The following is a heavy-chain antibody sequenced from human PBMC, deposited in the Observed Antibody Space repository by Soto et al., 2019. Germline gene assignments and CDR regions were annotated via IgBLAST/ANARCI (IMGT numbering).Heavy chain of an antibody. D-gene: IGHD3-22*01. CDR2: ISGSGGST. V-gene: IGHV3-23*01. CDR3: AKPFDHYDSSGYYDY. CDR1: GFTFSSYA. J-gene: IGHJ4*02. Sequence: GGSLRLSCAASGFTFSSYAMSWVRQAPGKGLEWVSAISGSGGSTYYADSVKGRFTISRDNSKNTLYLQMNSLRAEDTAVYYWAKPFDHYDSSGYYDYWGQGTLVTVSS.